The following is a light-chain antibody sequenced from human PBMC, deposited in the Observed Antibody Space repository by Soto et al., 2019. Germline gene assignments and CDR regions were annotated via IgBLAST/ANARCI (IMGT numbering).Light chain of an antibody. CDR2: GAS. CDR3: QQYDNLPLT. Sequence: DIQMTQSPSSLSASVGDRVTINCRASQRVTSYLNWYQQKPGKAPTLLIFGASNLETGVPSRFSGSGSGTDFTFTISSLQPEDIATYYCQQYDNLPLTFGGGTKVDIK. V-gene: IGKV1-33*01. J-gene: IGKJ4*01. CDR1: QRVTSY.